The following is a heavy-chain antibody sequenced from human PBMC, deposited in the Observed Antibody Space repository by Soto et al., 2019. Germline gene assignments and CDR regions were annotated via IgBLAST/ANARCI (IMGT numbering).Heavy chain of an antibody. Sequence: SEPLSLTCAVYGGSFSGYDWTWIRQPPGTGLEWIGEINHSGSTNYNPSLKSRVTISVDTSKKQFSLELTSMTAADTAVYYCARQDDFWSSSGHFDWWGQGTLVTVSS. CDR3: ARQDDFWSSSGHFDW. V-gene: IGHV4-34*01. J-gene: IGHJ4*02. CDR1: GGSFSGYD. D-gene: IGHD3-3*01. CDR2: INHSGST.